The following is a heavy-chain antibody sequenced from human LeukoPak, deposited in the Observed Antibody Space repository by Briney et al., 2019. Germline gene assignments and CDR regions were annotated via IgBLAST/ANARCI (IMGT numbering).Heavy chain of an antibody. CDR3: AKAADQYYYSYFYYKDV. J-gene: IGHJ6*03. CDR2: ISGSGGST. D-gene: IGHD2/OR15-2a*01. CDR1: GFTFTSYA. Sequence: GGSLRLSCAASGFTFTSYAMSWVRQAPGKGLEWVSAISGSGGSTYYADSVKGRFTISRDNSKNTLYLQMNSLTVEDTAVYYCAKAADQYYYSYFYYKDVWGKGTTVTVSS. V-gene: IGHV3-23*01.